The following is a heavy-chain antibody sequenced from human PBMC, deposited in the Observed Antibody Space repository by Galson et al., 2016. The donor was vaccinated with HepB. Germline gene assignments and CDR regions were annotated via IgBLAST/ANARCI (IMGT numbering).Heavy chain of an antibody. CDR2: ISGDGHST. D-gene: IGHD3-10*01. CDR3: AKDVSVRGIIFFDY. Sequence: SLRLSCAVSGFTFNYYAMKWVRQAPGKGLEWVSGISGDGHSTYYADSVKGRFTVSRDNSKSTLYLQMNSLRAEDTAVYFCAKDVSVRGIIFFDYWGQGTLVTVSS. CDR1: GFTFNYYA. V-gene: IGHV3-23*01. J-gene: IGHJ4*02.